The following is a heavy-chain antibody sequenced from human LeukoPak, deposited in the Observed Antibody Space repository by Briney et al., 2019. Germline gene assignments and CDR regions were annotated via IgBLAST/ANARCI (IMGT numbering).Heavy chain of an antibody. V-gene: IGHV5-51*01. CDR3: ARQHGSGSYYSRAIDY. Sequence: PGESLKISCEASGYSFTTYWIGWVRQMPGKGLEWMGIIYPGDSDTRYSPAFQGQVTISADKSINTAFLQGSSLKASDTAMYYCARQHGSGSYYSRAIDYWGQGTLVTVSS. J-gene: IGHJ4*02. CDR1: GYSFTTYW. CDR2: IYPGDSDT. D-gene: IGHD3-10*01.